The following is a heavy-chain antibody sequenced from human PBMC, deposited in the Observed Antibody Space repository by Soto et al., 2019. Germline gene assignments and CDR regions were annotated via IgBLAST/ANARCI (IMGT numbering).Heavy chain of an antibody. CDR3: AKDYYDSSGYYYVEYYFDY. V-gene: IGHV3-30-3*01. J-gene: IGHJ4*02. D-gene: IGHD3-22*01. Sequence: GGSLRLSCAASGFTFSSYAMHWVRQAPGKGLEWVAVISYDGSNKYYADSVKGRFTISRDNSKNTLYLQMNSLRAEDTAVYYCAKDYYDSSGYYYVEYYFDYWGQGTLVTVS. CDR2: ISYDGSNK. CDR1: GFTFSSYA.